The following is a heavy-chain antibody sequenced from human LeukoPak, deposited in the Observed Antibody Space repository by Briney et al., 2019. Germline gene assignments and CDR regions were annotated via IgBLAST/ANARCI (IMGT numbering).Heavy chain of an antibody. J-gene: IGHJ3*02. CDR1: GFAFSNHA. CDR3: AKTLTMIVDAFDI. Sequence: PGGSLRLSCTASGFAFSNHAMSWVRQAPGKGLEWVSSISISGGTTYYADSVKGRFTISRDNSKNTLYLQMNSLRAEDTAVYYCAKTLTMIVDAFDIWGQGTMVTVSS. CDR2: ISISGGTT. V-gene: IGHV3-23*01. D-gene: IGHD3-22*01.